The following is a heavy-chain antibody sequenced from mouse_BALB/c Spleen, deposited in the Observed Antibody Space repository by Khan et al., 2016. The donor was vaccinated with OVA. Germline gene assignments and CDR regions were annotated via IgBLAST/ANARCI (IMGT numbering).Heavy chain of an antibody. CDR2: ISYSGRT. D-gene: IGHD1-1*01. J-gene: IGHJ2*01. CDR1: GYSITSDYA. Sequence: EVQLQESGPGLVKPSQSQSLTCTVTGYSITSDYAWNWIRQFPGNKLEWMGYISYSGRTSYNPSLKSRISITRDTSKNQFFLQLNSVTTEDTATYYCARSVTITTVVATDFDYWGQGTTLTVSS. V-gene: IGHV3-2*02. CDR3: ARSVTITTVVATDFDY.